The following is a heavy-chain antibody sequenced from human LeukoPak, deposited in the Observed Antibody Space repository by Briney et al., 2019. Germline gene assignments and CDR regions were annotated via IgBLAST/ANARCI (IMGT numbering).Heavy chain of an antibody. Sequence: GGSLRLSCAASGFTFSSYGMHWVRQAPGKGLEWVEVIWYDGSNKYYADSVKGRFTISRDNSKNTLYLQMNSLRAEDTAVYYCAKVKGQSGSWYVPFDYWGQGTLVTVSS. J-gene: IGHJ4*02. D-gene: IGHD6-13*01. CDR3: AKVKGQSGSWYVPFDY. V-gene: IGHV3-33*06. CDR1: GFTFSSYG. CDR2: IWYDGSNK.